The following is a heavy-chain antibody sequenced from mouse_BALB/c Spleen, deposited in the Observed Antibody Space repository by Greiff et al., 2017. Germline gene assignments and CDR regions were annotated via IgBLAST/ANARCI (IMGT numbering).Heavy chain of an antibody. CDR1: GFTFSNYW. J-gene: IGHJ4*01. D-gene: IGHD1-1*01. CDR2: IRLKSNNYAT. V-gene: IGHV6-6*02. Sequence: DVMLVESGGGLVQPGGSMKLSCVASGFTFSNYWMNWVRQSPEKGLEWVAEIRLKSNNYATHYAESVKGRFTISRDDSKSSVYLQMNNLRAEDTGIYYCTDTGYYYAMDYWGQGTSVTVSS. CDR3: TDTGYYYAMDY.